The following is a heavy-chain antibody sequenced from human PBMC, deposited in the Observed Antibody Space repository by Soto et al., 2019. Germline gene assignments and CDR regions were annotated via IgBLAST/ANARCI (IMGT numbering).Heavy chain of an antibody. CDR2: ISGSGGST. D-gene: IGHD6-13*01. CDR1: GFTFSSYA. Sequence: LRLSCAASGFTFSSYAMNWVRQAPGKGLEWVSVISGSGGSTYYADSVKGRFTISRDNSKNTLYLQMNSLRAEDTAVYYCARRGPGTYFDDWGQGTLVTVSS. V-gene: IGHV3-23*01. J-gene: IGHJ4*02. CDR3: ARRGPGTYFDD.